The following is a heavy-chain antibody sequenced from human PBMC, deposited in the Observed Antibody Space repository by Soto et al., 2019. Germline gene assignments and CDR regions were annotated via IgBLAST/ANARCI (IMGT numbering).Heavy chain of an antibody. CDR1: GVFIASDAYY. D-gene: IGHD3-16*02. J-gene: IGHJ4*01. V-gene: IGHV4-31*11. Sequence: PSETLSLSCGVSGVFIASDAYYWGWIRHHPGKGLEWIGYVSHRGNTYYNPSLKSRLTISLDTSKNQFYLHLTSVTAADTAVYYCARYRFTATWSKSVYWGHGTPGAVSS. CDR2: VSHRGNT. CDR3: ARYRFTATWSKSVY.